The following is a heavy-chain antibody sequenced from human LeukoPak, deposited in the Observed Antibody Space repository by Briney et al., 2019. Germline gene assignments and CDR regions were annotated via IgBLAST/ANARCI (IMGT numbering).Heavy chain of an antibody. CDR1: GFTFSSYW. CDR2: IYSGGGT. Sequence: GGSLRLSCAASGFTFSSYWMSWVRQAPGKGLEWVSVIYSGGGTFYSDSVKGRFTISRDYSKNTLYLQMNSLRADDTAVYYCARDSNGPAFWGQGTLVTVSS. V-gene: IGHV3-53*01. CDR3: ARDSNGPAF. D-gene: IGHD6-19*01. J-gene: IGHJ4*02.